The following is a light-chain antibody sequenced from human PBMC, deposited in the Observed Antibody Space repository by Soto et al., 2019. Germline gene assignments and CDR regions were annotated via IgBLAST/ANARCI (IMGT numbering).Light chain of an antibody. J-gene: IGKJ3*01. CDR2: GAS. CDR3: QQRNT. CDR1: QSVSSSY. V-gene: IGKV3-20*01. Sequence: EIVLPQYPSPLSLSPGDRATLSCRASQSVSSSYLSWYKQKPGHEPRLFIYGASRSATGITVSFSGSGSGTDFTLSITRLETEASEVYHCQQRNTFAPGGNVDNK.